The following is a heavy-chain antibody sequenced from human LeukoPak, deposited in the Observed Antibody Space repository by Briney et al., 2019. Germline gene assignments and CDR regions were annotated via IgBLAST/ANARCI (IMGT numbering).Heavy chain of an antibody. CDR2: ISSSSSYI. D-gene: IGHD4-17*01. V-gene: IGHV3-21*01. CDR3: ARGPTSYDYGDYTPFYY. Sequence: GGSLRLSCAASGFTFSSYSMNWVRQAPGKGLEWVSSISSSSSYIYYADSVKGRFTISRDNAKNSLYLQMNSLRAEDTAVYYCARGPTSYDYGDYTPFYYWGQGTLVTVSS. J-gene: IGHJ4*02. CDR1: GFTFSSYS.